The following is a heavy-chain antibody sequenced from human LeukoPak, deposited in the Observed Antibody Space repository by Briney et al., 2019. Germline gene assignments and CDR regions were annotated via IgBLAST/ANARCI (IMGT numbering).Heavy chain of an antibody. V-gene: IGHV4-59*01. CDR2: IYYSWST. CDR3: ARGGYSSSWYKPETKTFDY. CDR1: GGSISSYY. J-gene: IGHJ4*02. D-gene: IGHD6-13*01. Sequence: SETLSLTCTVSGGSISSYYWSWIRQPPGKGLDGSGYIYYSWSTNYTPSLKSRVTISVDTSKNQFSLKLSSVTAADTAVYYCARGGYSSSWYKPETKTFDYWGQGTLVTVSS.